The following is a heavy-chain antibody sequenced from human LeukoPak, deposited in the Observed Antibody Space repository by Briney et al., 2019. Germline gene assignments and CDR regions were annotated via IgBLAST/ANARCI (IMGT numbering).Heavy chain of an antibody. D-gene: IGHD5-18*01. J-gene: IGHJ4*02. CDR1: GFTFSSYW. V-gene: IGHV3-74*01. Sequence: GGSLRLSCAASGFTFSSYWMHWVRQAPGKGLVWVSRINSDGSSTSYADSVKGRFTISRDNAKNTLYLQMNSLRAEDTAVYYCARGSGYSYGIFDYWDQGTLVTVSS. CDR2: INSDGSST. CDR3: ARGSGYSYGIFDY.